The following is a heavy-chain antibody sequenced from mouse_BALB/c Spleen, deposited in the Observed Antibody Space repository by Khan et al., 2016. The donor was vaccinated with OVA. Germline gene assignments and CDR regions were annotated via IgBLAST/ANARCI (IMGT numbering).Heavy chain of an antibody. J-gene: IGHJ3*01. Sequence: VQLQESGAELAKPGASVKMSCKASGYTFTNYWMHWVKQRPGQGLEWIGYINPSTDYTEYNQKFKDKATLTADKSSSTAYMQLSSLTSEDSAVYYCVNHGSSSAWFTYWGQGTLVTGSA. CDR1: GYTFTNYW. D-gene: IGHD1-1*01. CDR3: VNHGSSSAWFTY. CDR2: INPSTDYT. V-gene: IGHV1-7*01.